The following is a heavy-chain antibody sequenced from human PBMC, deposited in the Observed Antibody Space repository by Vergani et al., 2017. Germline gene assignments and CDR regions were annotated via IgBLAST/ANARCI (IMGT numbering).Heavy chain of an antibody. CDR2: INPNSGGT. CDR1: GYTFTGYY. J-gene: IGHJ4*02. V-gene: IGHV1-2*02. CDR3: ARGDYGILTGYRY. Sequence: QVQLVQSGAEVKKPGASVKVSCKASGYTFTGYYMHWVRQAPGQGLEWMGWINPNSGGTNYAQKFQGRVTMTRDTSTSTVYMELSSLRSEDTAIYYCARGDYGILTGYRYCGQGTLVTVSA. D-gene: IGHD3-9*01.